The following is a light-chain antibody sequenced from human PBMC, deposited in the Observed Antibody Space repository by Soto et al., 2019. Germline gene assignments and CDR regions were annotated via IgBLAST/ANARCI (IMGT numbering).Light chain of an antibody. V-gene: IGKV3-20*01. CDR3: QQHDILPIT. Sequence: EIVMTQSPATLSVSPGQRATLSCGAGQGVTTNFAWYQQKSGQSPRLLVYGASSRATGIPDRFSGSGSGTDFTLIISRLEPEDFAVYYCQQHDILPITFGQGTRLEIK. CDR1: QGVTTN. CDR2: GAS. J-gene: IGKJ5*01.